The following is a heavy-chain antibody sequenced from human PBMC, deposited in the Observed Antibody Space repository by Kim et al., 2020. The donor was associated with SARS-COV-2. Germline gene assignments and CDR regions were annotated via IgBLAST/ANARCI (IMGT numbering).Heavy chain of an antibody. D-gene: IGHD2-21*02. CDR1: GFFVSNTY. J-gene: IGHJ6*02. CDR2: IYTGATT. CDR3: ARLGPVTANYYYGMDV. Sequence: GGSLRLSCAASGFFVSNTYLSWVRQAPGKGLEWVSVIYTGATTYYADSVRGRFTISRDNSRNTAYLQMNSLRAEDTAVYYCARLGPVTANYYYGMDVWG. V-gene: IGHV3-53*01.